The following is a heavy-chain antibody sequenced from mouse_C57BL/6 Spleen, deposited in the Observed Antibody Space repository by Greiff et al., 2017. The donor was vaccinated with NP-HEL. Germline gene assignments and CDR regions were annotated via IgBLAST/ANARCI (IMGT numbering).Heavy chain of an antibody. V-gene: IGHV1-80*01. CDR1: GYAFSSYW. D-gene: IGHD1-1*01. J-gene: IGHJ4*01. Sequence: QVQLQQSGAELVKPGASVKISCKASGYAFSSYWMNWVKQRPGKGLEWIGQIYPGDGDTNYNGKFKGQATLTADKSSSTAYMQLSSLTSEDAAVYFCARSAYYYGSIYYYAMDYWGQGTSVTVSS. CDR3: ARSAYYYGSIYYYAMDY. CDR2: IYPGDGDT.